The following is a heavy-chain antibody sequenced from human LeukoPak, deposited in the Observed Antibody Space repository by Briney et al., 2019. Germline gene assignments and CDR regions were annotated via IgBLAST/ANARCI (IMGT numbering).Heavy chain of an antibody. V-gene: IGHV1-46*01. CDR2: INPSGGTT. J-gene: IGHJ5*02. D-gene: IGHD2-15*01. CDR3: ARRDCSGATCGWFDP. CDR1: GYTFTNYY. Sequence: ASVKVSCKASGYTFTNYYIHWVRQAPGQGPEWMGIINPSGGTTNYAQKFQGRVTMTRDTSTGTVYMELSSLRSEDTAVYYCARRDCSGATCGWFDPWGQGTLVTVSS.